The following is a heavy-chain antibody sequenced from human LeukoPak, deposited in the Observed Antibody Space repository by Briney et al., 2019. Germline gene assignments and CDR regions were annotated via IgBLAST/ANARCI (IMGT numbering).Heavy chain of an antibody. CDR1: GGPISGYY. CDR2: IYYSGRT. V-gene: IGHV4-59*01. CDR3: ARDSAGDYWLDP. Sequence: SETLSLTCTVSGGPISGYYWNWLRQPPGKGLEGVGSIYYSGRTSFNGSLKTRITMSVDTSKNQFSLKLTSVTTADTAVYFCARDSAGDYWLDPWGQGTPVTVSS. J-gene: IGHJ5*02. D-gene: IGHD7-27*01.